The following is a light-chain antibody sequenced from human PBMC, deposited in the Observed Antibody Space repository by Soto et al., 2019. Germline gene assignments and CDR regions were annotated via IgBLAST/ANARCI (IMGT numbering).Light chain of an antibody. CDR1: QRIGSI. CDR2: AAS. J-gene: IGKJ2*01. CDR3: QQSYSPPYT. Sequence: DIQMTQSPSSLSASVGDRVTITCRASQRIGSILNWYQQKPGKAPKFLISAASTLQSGVPSRFRGSGSGTDFTLTISSLQPDDVATYFCQQSYSPPYTFGQGTKLEIK. V-gene: IGKV1-39*01.